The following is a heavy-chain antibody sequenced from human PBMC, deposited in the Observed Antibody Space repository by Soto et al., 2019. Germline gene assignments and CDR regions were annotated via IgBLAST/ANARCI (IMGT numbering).Heavy chain of an antibody. J-gene: IGHJ4*02. CDR2: MNPNTGDT. CDR3: AYLAYCGGDCYSRSFDS. Sequence: AAVKLCCKASGNTFTKYETIWVRQATGQGPEWMGWMNPNTGDTVYAQKLQGRVTMTTDTSTSTAYMELRSLRSDDTAVYYCAYLAYCGGDCYSRSFDSLGQALLVSV. D-gene: IGHD2-21*02. V-gene: IGHV1-18*01. CDR1: GNTFTKYE.